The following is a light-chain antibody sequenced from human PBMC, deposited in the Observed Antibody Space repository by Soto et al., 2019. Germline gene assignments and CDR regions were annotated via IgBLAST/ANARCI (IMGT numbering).Light chain of an antibody. CDR2: AVY. CDR3: QKYDNAPLT. V-gene: IGKV1-27*01. Sequence: DIQMTQAPSSLSASVGDRVTITCRARQDISTYLAWYQQKPGKVPKLLISAVYTLQSGVPPRLSGSGSGTDFTLTISSLQPEDVATYYSQKYDNAPLTFGGGTKVEIK. J-gene: IGKJ4*01. CDR1: QDISTY.